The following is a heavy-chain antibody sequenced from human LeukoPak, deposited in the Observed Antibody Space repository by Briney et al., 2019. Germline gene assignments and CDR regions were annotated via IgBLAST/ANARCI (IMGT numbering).Heavy chain of an antibody. V-gene: IGHV4-59*12. J-gene: IGHJ6*03. D-gene: IGHD3-3*01. CDR2: IYYSGST. Sequence: SETLSLTCTVSGDSISSYYWSWIRQPPGKGLEWIGYIYYSGSTNYNPSLKSRVTISVDTSKNQFSLKLSSVTAADTAVYYCARTHPGYDFWSGYPVYYYYYMDVWGKGTTVTVSS. CDR1: GDSISSYY. CDR3: ARTHPGYDFWSGYPVYYYYYMDV.